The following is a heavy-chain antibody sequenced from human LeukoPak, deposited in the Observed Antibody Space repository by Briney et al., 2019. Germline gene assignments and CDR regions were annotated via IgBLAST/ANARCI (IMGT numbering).Heavy chain of an antibody. CDR2: IYPHSGGT. D-gene: IGHD1-26*01. CDR1: GYTFTGYY. J-gene: IGHJ4*02. Sequence: ASVEVSCKASGYTFTGYYIHWVRQAPGQGPEWMGWIYPHSGGTNYAQKSQGRVTMTRDTSISTAYMELSRLRPDDTAVYYCARDQVDAGSYFAFFDYWGQGTLVTVSS. CDR3: ARDQVDAGSYFAFFDY. V-gene: IGHV1-2*02.